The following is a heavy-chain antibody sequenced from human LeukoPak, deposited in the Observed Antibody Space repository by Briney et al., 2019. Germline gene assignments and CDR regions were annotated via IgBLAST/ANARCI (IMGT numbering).Heavy chain of an antibody. CDR1: GLTFSSSW. V-gene: IGHV3-7*01. J-gene: IGHJ4*02. Sequence: GGSLRLSCAASGLTFSSSWMTWVRQTPGKGLEWVANIKEDGSEKYYVDSVKGRFTISRDNAKNSLYLQMNSLGAEDTALYYCATDVGADWGQGTLVTVSS. CDR2: IKEDGSEK. CDR3: ATDVGAD.